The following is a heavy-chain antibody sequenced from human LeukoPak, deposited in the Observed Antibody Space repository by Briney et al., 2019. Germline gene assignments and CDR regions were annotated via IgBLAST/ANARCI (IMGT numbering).Heavy chain of an antibody. J-gene: IGHJ4*02. CDR2: IYSGGST. CDR3: ARDPGGYYFDY. CDR1: GGSFSGYY. V-gene: IGHV3-53*01. Sequence: ETLSLTCAVYGGSFSGYYWSWVRQAPGKGLEWVSVIYSGGSTYYADSVKGRFTISRDNSKNTLYLQMNSLRAEDTAVYYCARDPGGYYFDYWGQGTLVTVSS. D-gene: IGHD1-14*01.